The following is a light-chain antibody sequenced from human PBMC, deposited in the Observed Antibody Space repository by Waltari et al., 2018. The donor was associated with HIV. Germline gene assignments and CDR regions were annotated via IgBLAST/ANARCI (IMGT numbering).Light chain of an antibody. V-gene: IGLV1-47*01. CDR3: ATWADRPSGPVV. J-gene: IGLJ2*01. CDR2: RIN. Sequence: QSVLTQPPSASGTPGQRVTISCSGSSSTNGKKHVHWYQKLPGTAPKLLIYRINQRASGVPDRFSGSKSGTSASLAISGLRSEDEADYYCATWADRPSGPVVFGGGTKVTVL. CDR1: SSTNGKKH.